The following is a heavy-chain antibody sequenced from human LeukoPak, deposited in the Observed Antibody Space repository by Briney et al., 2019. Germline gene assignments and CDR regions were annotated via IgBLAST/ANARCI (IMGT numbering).Heavy chain of an antibody. V-gene: IGHV3-23*01. J-gene: IGHJ4*02. D-gene: IGHD3-3*01. CDR3: AREYYDFWSGEGY. Sequence: GGSLRLSCVASGLTFNRCAMSWVRQAPGKGLECVSTISGSTGSTSYADSVKGRFTISRDQSKNTLFLQMNSLRVEDTAVYYCAREYYDFWSGEGYWGQGTLVTVSS. CDR1: GLTFNRCA. CDR2: ISGSTGST.